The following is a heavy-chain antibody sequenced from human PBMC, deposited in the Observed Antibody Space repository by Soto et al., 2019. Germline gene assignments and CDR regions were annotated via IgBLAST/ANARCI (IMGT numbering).Heavy chain of an antibody. D-gene: IGHD6-13*01. J-gene: IGHJ6*01. CDR1: GFTFSSYG. CDR3: ARPLEQHQLGFGMDV. CDR2: IWYDGSKI. V-gene: IGHV3-33*01. Sequence: VQLVQSGGGVVQPGGSLRLSCAASGFTFSSYGMHWVRQAPGKGLEWVAVIWYDGSKIYYADSVKGRFTISRGNSKSTLYLQMNSLRAEDTAVYYCARPLEQHQLGFGMDVWGQGSPVTVSS.